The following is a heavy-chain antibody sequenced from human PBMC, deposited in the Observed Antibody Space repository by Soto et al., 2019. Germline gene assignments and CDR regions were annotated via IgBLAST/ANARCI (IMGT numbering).Heavy chain of an antibody. J-gene: IGHJ3*02. CDR1: GDSVSSNSAA. CDR3: ARDNPTYFGGDRYTDAFDI. D-gene: IGHD2-21*02. V-gene: IGHV6-1*01. Sequence: SQTLSLTCAISGDSVSSNSAAWNWIRQSPSRGLEWLGRTYYRSKWYNDYAVSVKSRITINPDTSKNQFSLQLNSVTPEDTAVYYCARDNPTYFGGDRYTDAFDIWGQGTMVTVSS. CDR2: TYYRSKWYN.